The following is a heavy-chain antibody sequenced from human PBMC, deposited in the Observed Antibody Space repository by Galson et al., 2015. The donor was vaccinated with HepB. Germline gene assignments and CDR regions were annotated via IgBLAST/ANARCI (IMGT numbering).Heavy chain of an antibody. V-gene: IGHV4-59*08. D-gene: IGHD4-17*01. Sequence: ETLSLTCTVSGGSISSYYWSWIRQPPGKGLEWIGYIYYSGSTNYNPSLKSRVTISVDTSKNQFSLKLSSVTAADTAVYYCARHRRGDYGDYEFDYWGQGTLVTVSS. CDR3: ARHRRGDYGDYEFDY. CDR2: IYYSGST. CDR1: GGSISSYY. J-gene: IGHJ4*02.